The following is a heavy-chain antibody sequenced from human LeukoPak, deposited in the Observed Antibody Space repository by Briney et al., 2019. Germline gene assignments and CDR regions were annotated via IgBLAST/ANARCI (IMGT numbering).Heavy chain of an antibody. D-gene: IGHD3-10*01. V-gene: IGHV4-30-2*01. CDR2: IYHSGST. J-gene: IGHJ5*02. CDR3: ARNYGSGSYSIPRFDP. Sequence: PSETLSLTCAVSGGSISSGGYSWSWIRQPPGKGLEWIGYIYHSGSTYYNPSLKSRVTISVDRSKNQFSLKLSSVTAADTAVYYCARNYGSGSYSIPRFDPWGQGTLVTVSS. CDR1: GGSISSGGYS.